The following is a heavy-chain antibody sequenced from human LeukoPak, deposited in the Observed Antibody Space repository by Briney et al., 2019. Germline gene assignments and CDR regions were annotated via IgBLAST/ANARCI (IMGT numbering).Heavy chain of an antibody. J-gene: IGHJ5*02. D-gene: IGHD4-23*01. V-gene: IGHV3-9*03. CDR3: AKDNDRDHGGPIDL. CDR1: GFNFNDYG. Sequence: PGRSLRLSCIASGFNFNDYGMHWVRQAPGKGLEWVSGISWNSGSVAYADSVKGRFTISRDNAKKTLYLQMNSLRGEDMALYYCAKDNDRDHGGPIDLWGQGTLVTVSS. CDR2: ISWNSGSV.